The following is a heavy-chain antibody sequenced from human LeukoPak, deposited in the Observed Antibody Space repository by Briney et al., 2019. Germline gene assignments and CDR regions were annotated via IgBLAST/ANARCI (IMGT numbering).Heavy chain of an antibody. CDR3: ASFHYGSGSYSNFDY. D-gene: IGHD3-10*01. J-gene: IGHJ4*02. Sequence: PGGSLRLSCAASGFTFSSYSMNWVRQAPGKGLEWVSSISSSSTIYYADSVKGRFTISRDNAKNSLYLQMNSLRAEDTAVYYCASFHYGSGSYSNFDYWGQGTLVTVSS. CDR1: GFTFSSYS. CDR2: ISSSSTI. V-gene: IGHV3-48*01.